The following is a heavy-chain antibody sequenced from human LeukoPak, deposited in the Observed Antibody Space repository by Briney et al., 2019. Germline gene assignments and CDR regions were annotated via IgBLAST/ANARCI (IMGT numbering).Heavy chain of an antibody. V-gene: IGHV3-23*01. Sequence: GGSLRLSCAASGFRFSSYAMSWVRQAPGKGLEWVSAISGSGVSTYYADSVKGRFTVSRDNSKNTLYLQMNSLRAEDTAVYYCARDLSGGHPSTRYYYDGSGYQPWGQGTLVTVSP. CDR2: ISGSGVST. D-gene: IGHD3-22*01. CDR1: GFRFSSYA. CDR3: ARDLSGGHPSTRYYYDGSGYQP. J-gene: IGHJ5*02.